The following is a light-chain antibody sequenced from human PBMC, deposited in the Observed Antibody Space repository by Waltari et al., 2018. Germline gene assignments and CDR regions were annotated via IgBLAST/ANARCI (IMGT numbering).Light chain of an antibody. CDR2: KAS. Sequence: DIQMTQSPSTLSASVGDRVTIPCRASQRVKNNLSLYQNKPGKTPKVLIQKASRLESGVPSRFSGSGFGTEFTFTISSLQPDDFATYYCQEYDSLPVTFGGGTKVDIK. CDR1: QRVKNN. V-gene: IGKV1-5*03. CDR3: QEYDSLPVT. J-gene: IGKJ4*01.